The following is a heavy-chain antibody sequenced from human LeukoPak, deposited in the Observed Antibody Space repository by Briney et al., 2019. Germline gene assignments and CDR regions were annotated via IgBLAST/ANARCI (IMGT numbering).Heavy chain of an antibody. Sequence: GGSLRLSCAASGFTFSSYGMHRVRQAPGKGLEWVANIKQDGSEKQYVDSVKGRFTISRDNVKNSLYLEMISVRAEDTAVYYCARDPADYGDKKWGAFDIWGQGTVVTVSS. V-gene: IGHV3-7*01. CDR3: ARDPADYGDKKWGAFDI. CDR1: GFTFSSYG. J-gene: IGHJ3*02. CDR2: IKQDGSEK. D-gene: IGHD4-17*01.